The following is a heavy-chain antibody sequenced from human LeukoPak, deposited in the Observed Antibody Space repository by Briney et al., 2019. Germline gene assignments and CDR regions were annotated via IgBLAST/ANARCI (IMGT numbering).Heavy chain of an antibody. CDR3: ARDDLQLVRRLGGSTEYSYYYYMDV. V-gene: IGHV4-34*01. Sequence: SETLSLTCAVYGGSFSGYYWSWIRQPPGKGLEWIGEINHSGSTNYNPSLKSRVTISVDTSKNQFSLKLSSVTAADTAVYYCARDDLQLVRRLGGSTEYSYYYYMDVWGKGTTVTVSS. J-gene: IGHJ6*03. CDR1: GGSFSGYY. D-gene: IGHD6-13*01. CDR2: INHSGST.